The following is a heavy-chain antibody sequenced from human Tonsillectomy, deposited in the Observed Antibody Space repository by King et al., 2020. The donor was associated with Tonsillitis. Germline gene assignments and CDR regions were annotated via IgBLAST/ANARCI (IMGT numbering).Heavy chain of an antibody. J-gene: IGHJ4*02. CDR2: SRNKANSYTT. Sequence: VQLVESGGGLVQPGGSLRLSCAASGFTFSDHYMDWVRQAPGKGLEWVGRSRNKANSYTTKYAASVKERFTISRDDSKNSLYWQMNSLETEDPAVYYCVRCSRGYSFDYWGQGTLVTVSS. CDR1: GFTFSDHY. V-gene: IGHV3-72*01. CDR3: VRCSRGYSFDY. D-gene: IGHD3-22*01.